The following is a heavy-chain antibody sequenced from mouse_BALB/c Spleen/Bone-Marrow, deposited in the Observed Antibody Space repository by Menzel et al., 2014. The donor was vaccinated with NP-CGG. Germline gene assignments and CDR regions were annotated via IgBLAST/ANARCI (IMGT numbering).Heavy chain of an antibody. J-gene: IGHJ2*01. V-gene: IGHV14-3*02. Sequence: VQLKESGAELVKPGASVKLSCTASGFNIKDTYMHWVKQRPEQGLEWIGRVDPANGNTKYDPKFQGKATITADTSSNTAYLQLSSLTSEDTAVHYCARYRLGTYFDYWGQGTTLTVSS. CDR3: ARYRLGTYFDY. CDR2: VDPANGNT. D-gene: IGHD2-14*01. CDR1: GFNIKDTY.